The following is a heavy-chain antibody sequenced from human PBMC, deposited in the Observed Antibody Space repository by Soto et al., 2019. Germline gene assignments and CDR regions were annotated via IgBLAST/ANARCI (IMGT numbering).Heavy chain of an antibody. CDR2: ISGSGGST. J-gene: IGHJ4*02. CDR1: GFTFSSYA. CDR3: ANNLAWIAAAGPAPDY. V-gene: IGHV3-23*01. Sequence: GGSLRLSCAASGFTFSSYAMSWVRQAPGKGLEWVSAISGSGGSTYYADSVKGRFTISRDNSKNTLYLQMNSLRAEDTAVYYCANNLAWIAAAGPAPDYWGQGTLVTVSS. D-gene: IGHD6-13*01.